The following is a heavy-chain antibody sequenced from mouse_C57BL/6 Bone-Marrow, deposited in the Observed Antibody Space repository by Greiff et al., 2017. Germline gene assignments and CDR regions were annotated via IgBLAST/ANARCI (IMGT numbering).Heavy chain of an antibody. Sequence: QVQLQQSGAELARPGASVKLSCKASGYTFTSYGISWVKQRTGQGLGWIGEIYPRSGNTYYNEKFKGKATLTADKSSSTAYMELRSLTSEASAVYFCATGLDYWGQGTTLTVSS. CDR1: GYTFTSYG. CDR3: ATGLDY. CDR2: IYPRSGNT. J-gene: IGHJ2*01. V-gene: IGHV1-81*01.